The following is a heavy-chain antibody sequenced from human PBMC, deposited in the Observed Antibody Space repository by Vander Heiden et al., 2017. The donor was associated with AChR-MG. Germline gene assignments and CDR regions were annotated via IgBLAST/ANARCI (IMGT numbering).Heavy chain of an antibody. Sequence: EVQLVESGGGLVQPGRSLRLSCPAAGFTFDDYAMHWVRQAPGKGLEWVSGISWNSGSIGYADSVKGRFTISRDNAKNSLYLQMNSLRAEDTALYYCAKDMDDDWNPSPSDAFDIWGQGTMVTVSS. CDR3: AKDMDDDWNPSPSDAFDI. J-gene: IGHJ3*02. V-gene: IGHV3-9*01. CDR2: ISWNSGSI. CDR1: GFTFDDYA. D-gene: IGHD1-1*01.